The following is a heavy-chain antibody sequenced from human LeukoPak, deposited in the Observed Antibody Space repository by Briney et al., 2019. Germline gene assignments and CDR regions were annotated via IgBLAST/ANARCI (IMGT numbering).Heavy chain of an antibody. D-gene: IGHD3-10*01. J-gene: IGHJ4*02. CDR3: AREAPMVRGVIIGPHFDY. V-gene: IGHV1-2*02. CDR2: INPNSGGT. CDR1: GYTFTGYY. Sequence: ASVKVSCKASGYTFTGYYMHWVRQAPGQGLEWMGWINPNSGGTNYAQKFQGRVTMTRDTSISTAYMELSRLRSDDTAVYYCAREAPMVRGVIIGPHFDYWGQGTLVTVSS.